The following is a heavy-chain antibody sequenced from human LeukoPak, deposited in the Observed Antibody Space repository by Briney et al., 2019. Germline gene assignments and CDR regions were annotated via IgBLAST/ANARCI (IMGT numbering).Heavy chain of an antibody. CDR1: GFTFSSYS. Sequence: PGGSLRLSCAASGFTFSSYSMNWVRQAPGKGLEWVSSISSSSSYIYYADSVKGRFTISRDNAKNSLYLQMNSLRAEDTAVYYCARLITMVRGANLGTTNDYWGQGTLVTVSS. CDR2: ISSSSSYI. CDR3: ARLITMVRGANLGTTNDY. J-gene: IGHJ4*02. V-gene: IGHV3-21*01. D-gene: IGHD3-10*01.